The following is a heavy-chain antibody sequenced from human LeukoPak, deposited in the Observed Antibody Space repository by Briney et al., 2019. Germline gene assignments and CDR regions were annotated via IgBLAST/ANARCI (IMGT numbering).Heavy chain of an antibody. J-gene: IGHJ4*02. CDR1: GGSISSNNW. Sequence: PSGTLSLTCAVSGGSISSNNWWGWVRQPPGKGLEWIGEIYHSGSPNYNPSLKSRVTISVDKSRNHFSLNLSSVTAADTAVYYCARVNINNWHSCDYWGQGTLVTVSS. D-gene: IGHD1-1*01. CDR3: ARVNINNWHSCDY. V-gene: IGHV4-4*02. CDR2: IYHSGSP.